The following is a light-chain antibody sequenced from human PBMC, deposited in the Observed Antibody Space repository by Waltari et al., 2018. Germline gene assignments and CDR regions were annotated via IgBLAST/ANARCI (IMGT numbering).Light chain of an antibody. J-gene: IGKJ3*01. CDR3: QQSYSTLFT. Sequence: DIQMTQSPSSLSASVGDRVTITCRASQTISSYLNWYQQKPGKAPKLLIYAASSLQSGVPSRFSGTKSGTDVTLTISSLQPEDFATYYCQQSYSTLFTFGPGTTVDIK. V-gene: IGKV1-39*01. CDR2: AAS. CDR1: QTISSY.